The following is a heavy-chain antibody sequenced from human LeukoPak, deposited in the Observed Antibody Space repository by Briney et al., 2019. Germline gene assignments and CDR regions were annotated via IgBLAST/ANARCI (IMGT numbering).Heavy chain of an antibody. CDR1: GXSFTSYC. V-gene: IGHV5-10-1*01. CDR2: IDPSDSYT. J-gene: IGHJ4*02. Sequence: GESLKISFKGSGXSFTSYCISWVRQMPGKGLEWMGRIDPSDSYTNYSPPFQGHVTISADKSISTAYLQWSSLKASDTAMYYCARHLFSGVPAQESWGQGTLVTVSS. D-gene: IGHD2-2*01. CDR3: ARHLFSGVPAQES.